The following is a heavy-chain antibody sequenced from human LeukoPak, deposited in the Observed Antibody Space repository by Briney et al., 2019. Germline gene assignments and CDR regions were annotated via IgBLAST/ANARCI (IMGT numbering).Heavy chain of an antibody. J-gene: IGHJ4*02. CDR3: AQELAYIRFDN. V-gene: IGHV3-64*01. CDR2: ICSNGGST. CDR1: GFTFSNYA. D-gene: IGHD1-26*01. Sequence: GGSLSLSCAASGFTFSNYAMHWARQAPGKGLEYVSAICSNGGSTYYANSMKGRFTLSRDNSKNTLYLQMGSLRAEDMAVYYCAQELAYIRFDNWRQGTLVTVP.